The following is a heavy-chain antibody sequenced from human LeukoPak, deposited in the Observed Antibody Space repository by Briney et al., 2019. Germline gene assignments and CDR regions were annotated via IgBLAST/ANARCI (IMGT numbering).Heavy chain of an antibody. V-gene: IGHV3-30-3*01. Sequence: PGGSLRLSCAASGFTFSSYAMHWVRQAPGKGLEWVAVISYDGSNKYYADSVKGRFTISRDNSKNTLYLQMNSLRAEDTAVYYCAKVYGDYEGDNWFDPWGQGTLVTVSS. J-gene: IGHJ5*02. CDR1: GFTFSSYA. D-gene: IGHD4-17*01. CDR2: ISYDGSNK. CDR3: AKVYGDYEGDNWFDP.